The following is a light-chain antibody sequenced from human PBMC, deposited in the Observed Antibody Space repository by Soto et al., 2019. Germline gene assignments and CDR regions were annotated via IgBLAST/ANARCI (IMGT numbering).Light chain of an antibody. V-gene: IGKV1-33*01. J-gene: IGKJ5*01. CDR2: DAA. CDR1: QYIRNY. Sequence: DIQMTQSPSSLSASVGDRVTITCQASQYIRNYLNWYQQKPGKAPKLLIYDAATLEVGAPSRFSGSGSGTDFTFTISSLQPEDIATYYCQHYDSLPPITFGQGTRLEI. CDR3: QHYDSLPPIT.